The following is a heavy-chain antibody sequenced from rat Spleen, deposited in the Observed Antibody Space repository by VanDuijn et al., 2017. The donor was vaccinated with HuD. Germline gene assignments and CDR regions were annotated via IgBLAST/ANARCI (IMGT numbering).Heavy chain of an antibody. J-gene: IGHJ1*01. CDR1: GFTFSNYG. D-gene: IGHD5-1*01. CDR2: ISTGGGNT. V-gene: IGHV5S13*01. CDR3: ATENWDPYYWYFDF. Sequence: EVQLVESGGGLVQPGRSLKLSCAASGFTFSNYGMAWVRQTPTKGLEWVASISTGGGNTYYRDSVKGRFTISRDNAKSTLYLQMDSLRSEDTATYYCATENWDPYYWYFDFWGPGTMVTVSS.